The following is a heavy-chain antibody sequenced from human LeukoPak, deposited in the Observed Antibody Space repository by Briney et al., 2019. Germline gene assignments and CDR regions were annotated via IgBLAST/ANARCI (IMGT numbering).Heavy chain of an antibody. Sequence: GESLKISCKGSGYSFTSYWVGWVRQVPGKGLEWMGIIYPGDSDTRYSPSFQGQVTFSADRSTAYLQWSSLKASDTAMYYCARLSDYYDSSGYYYVYWGQGTLVTVSS. V-gene: IGHV5-51*01. CDR2: IYPGDSDT. CDR3: ARLSDYYDSSGYYYVY. D-gene: IGHD3-22*01. CDR1: GYSFTSYW. J-gene: IGHJ4*02.